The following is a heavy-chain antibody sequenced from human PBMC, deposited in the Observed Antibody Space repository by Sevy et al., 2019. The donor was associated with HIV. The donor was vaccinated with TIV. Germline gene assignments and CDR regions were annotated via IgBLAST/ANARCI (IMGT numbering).Heavy chain of an antibody. CDR3: ARDRDYDFWSGSGGGYYGMDV. V-gene: IGHV3-33*01. CDR1: GFTFSSYG. J-gene: IGHJ6*02. CDR2: IWYDGSNK. D-gene: IGHD3-3*01. Sequence: GGSLRLSCAASGFTFSSYGMHWVRQAPGKGLEWVAVIWYDGSNKYYADSVKGRFTISRDNSKNTLYLQMNSLRAEDTAGYYCARDRDYDFWSGSGGGYYGMDVWGQGTTVTVSS.